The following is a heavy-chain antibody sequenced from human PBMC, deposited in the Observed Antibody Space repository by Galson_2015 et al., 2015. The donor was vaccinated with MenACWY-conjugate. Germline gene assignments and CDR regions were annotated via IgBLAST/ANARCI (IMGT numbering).Heavy chain of an antibody. CDR3: ARWVAVKMIEY. J-gene: IGHJ4*02. CDR1: GASISTDY. D-gene: IGHD6-19*01. Sequence: ETLSLTCSVSGASISTDYWSWIRQPPGKGLEWIGYIHYSGSTKYNPSLKTRINMSLDTSENQFYLKLSSVHAADTAVYYCARWVAVKMIEYCGQGTLVTVSS. V-gene: IGHV4-59*01. CDR2: IHYSGST.